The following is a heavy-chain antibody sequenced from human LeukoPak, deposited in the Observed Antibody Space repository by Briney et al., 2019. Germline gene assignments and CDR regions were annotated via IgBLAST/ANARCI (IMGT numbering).Heavy chain of an antibody. D-gene: IGHD6-6*01. CDR1: GYTFTGYY. CDR2: INPNSGGT. V-gene: IGHV1-2*02. J-gene: IGHJ4*02. Sequence: GASVKVSCKASGYTFTGYYIHWVRQAPGQGLEWMGWINPNSGGTNYAQKFQGRVTMTRDTSISTAYMELSRLRSDDTAVYYCARDLVPGYSSSSGFDYWGQGTLVTVSS. CDR3: ARDLVPGYSSSSGFDY.